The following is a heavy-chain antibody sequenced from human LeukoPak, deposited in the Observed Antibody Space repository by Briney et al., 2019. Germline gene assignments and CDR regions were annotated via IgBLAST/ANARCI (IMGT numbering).Heavy chain of an antibody. CDR2: ISAYNGNT. Sequence: ASVKVSCKASGYTFTSYGISWVRQAPGQGLEWMGWISAYNGNTNYAQKLQGRVTMTTDTSTSTAYMELRSLRSDDTAVYYCAGHDGDYEWGYYGMDVWGQGTTVTVSS. V-gene: IGHV1-18*01. D-gene: IGHD4-17*01. J-gene: IGHJ6*02. CDR1: GYTFTSYG. CDR3: AGHDGDYEWGYYGMDV.